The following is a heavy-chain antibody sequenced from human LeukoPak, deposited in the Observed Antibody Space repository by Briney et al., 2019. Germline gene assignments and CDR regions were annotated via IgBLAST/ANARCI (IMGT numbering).Heavy chain of an antibody. CDR2: IIGGGGST. CDR3: AKRGETYSGIYYTLVVQYAMDV. Sequence: GGSLRLSCAASGFTFSSYAMSWVRQAPGKGLEWVSTIIGGGGSTSYADSVKGRFTISRDNSKNTLYLQMNSLRAGDTAVYYCAKRGETYSGIYYTLVVQYAMDVWGQGTTVTVSS. D-gene: IGHD3-10*01. V-gene: IGHV3-23*01. CDR1: GFTFSSYA. J-gene: IGHJ6*02.